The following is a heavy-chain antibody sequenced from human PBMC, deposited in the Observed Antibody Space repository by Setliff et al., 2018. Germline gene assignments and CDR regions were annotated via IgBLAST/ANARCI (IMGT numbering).Heavy chain of an antibody. V-gene: IGHV7-4-1*02. D-gene: IGHD3-3*01. CDR1: GYTITNFA. CDR2: INTNSGNP. J-gene: IGHJ3*02. Sequence: ASVKVSCKASGYTITNFALNWVRQAPGQGPEWMGWINTNSGNPTYAQGFTGRFVFSLDTSVSTAYLQISSLKAEDTAVYYCARGGDIITIFGVVTPDFYYYDVFDIWGQGTMVTVSS. CDR3: ARGGDIITIFGVVTPDFYYYDVFDI.